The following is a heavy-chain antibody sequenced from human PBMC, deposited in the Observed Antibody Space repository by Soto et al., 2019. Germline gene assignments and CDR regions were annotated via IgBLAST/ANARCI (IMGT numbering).Heavy chain of an antibody. Sequence: PGESLRLSCGASGFTFSSDSMNGGRQAPGKGLEGVSSISSSSSYIYYADSVKGRFTISRDNAKNSLYLQMNSLRAEDTAVYYCARVVSGYYYLVYWGQGTLVTVSS. CDR2: ISSSSSYI. D-gene: IGHD3-22*01. CDR1: GFTFSSDS. CDR3: ARVVSGYYYLVY. J-gene: IGHJ4*02. V-gene: IGHV3-21*01.